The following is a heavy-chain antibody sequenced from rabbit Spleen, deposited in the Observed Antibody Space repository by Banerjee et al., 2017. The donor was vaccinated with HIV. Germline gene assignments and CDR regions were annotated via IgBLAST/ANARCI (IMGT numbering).Heavy chain of an antibody. CDR2: INASTGKP. D-gene: IGHD1-1*01. CDR3: ASDLVGVIGWNFYL. Sequence: QEQLVESGGGLVQPEGSLTLTCKASGFSFSDRDVMCWVRQAPGKGLEWIACINASTGKPVYATWASGRFTISRTSSTTVTLRMTSLTAADRATYFCASDLVGVIGWNFYLWGQGTLVTVS. CDR1: GFSFSDRDV. V-gene: IGHV1S45*01. J-gene: IGHJ4*01.